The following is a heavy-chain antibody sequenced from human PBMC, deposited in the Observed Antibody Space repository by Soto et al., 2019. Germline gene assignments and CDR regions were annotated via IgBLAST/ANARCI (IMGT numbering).Heavy chain of an antibody. J-gene: IGHJ4*02. CDR2: IYYSGST. CDR3: ARSGYDPLSFDY. CDR1: GGSISSYY. Sequence: SETLSLTCTVSGGSISSYYWSWIRQPPGKGLEWIGYIYYSGSTNYNPSLKSRVTISVDTSKNQFSLKLSSVTAADTAVYYCARSGYDPLSFDYWGQGTLVTVSS. V-gene: IGHV4-59*01. D-gene: IGHD5-12*01.